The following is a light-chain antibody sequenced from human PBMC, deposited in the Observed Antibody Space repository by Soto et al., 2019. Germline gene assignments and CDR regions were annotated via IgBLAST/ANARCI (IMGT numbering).Light chain of an antibody. Sequence: QSVLTQPASVSGSPGQSITISCTGTSSDVGANIFVSWYQPHPGKVPKLMIYTVSSRPSGVSQRFSGSKSGNTASLTISGLQAEDEADYYCSSFTTDSTYAFGTGTKVTVL. CDR2: TVS. CDR3: SSFTTDSTYA. J-gene: IGLJ1*01. CDR1: SSDVGANIF. V-gene: IGLV2-14*01.